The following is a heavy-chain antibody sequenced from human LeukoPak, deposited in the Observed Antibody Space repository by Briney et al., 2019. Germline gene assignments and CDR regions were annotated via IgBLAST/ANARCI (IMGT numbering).Heavy chain of an antibody. CDR1: GYTFTGYY. D-gene: IGHD6-6*01. Sequence: ASVKVSCKASGYTFTGYYLHLVRQAPGQGLEWMGWINPNTGGTKYAQKFQGRVTMTRDTSITTAYMELSRLRSDDTAVYYCARDLVTHWFDPWGQGTLVTVSS. J-gene: IGHJ5*02. CDR2: INPNTGGT. CDR3: ARDLVTHWFDP. V-gene: IGHV1-2*02.